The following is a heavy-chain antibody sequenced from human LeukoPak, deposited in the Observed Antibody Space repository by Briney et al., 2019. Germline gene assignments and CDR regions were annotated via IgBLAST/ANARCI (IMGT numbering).Heavy chain of an antibody. Sequence: PSETLSLTCTVSGGSISSGGYYWSWIRQHPGKGLEWIGYIYYSGSTYYNPSLKSRVTISVDTSKNQFSLKLSSVTAADTAVYYCAPFLFRIGIFDYWGQGTLVTVSS. CDR3: APFLFRIGIFDY. J-gene: IGHJ4*02. D-gene: IGHD2-15*01. CDR1: GGSISSGGYY. CDR2: IYYSGST. V-gene: IGHV4-31*03.